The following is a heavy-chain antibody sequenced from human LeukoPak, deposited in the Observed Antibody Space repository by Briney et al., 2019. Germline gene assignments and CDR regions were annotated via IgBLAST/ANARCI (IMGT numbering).Heavy chain of an antibody. CDR3: ARHSREYDYYYYGMDV. CDR1: GYSFTSYW. D-gene: IGHD2/OR15-2a*01. J-gene: IGHJ6*02. CDR2: IYPGDSDT. V-gene: IGHV5-51*01. Sequence: GESLKISCKGSGYSFTSYWIGWVRQMPGKGLEWMGIIYPGDSDTRYSPSFQGQVTISADKSISNAYLQWSSLKASDTAMYYCARHSREYDYYYYGMDVWGQGTTVTVSS.